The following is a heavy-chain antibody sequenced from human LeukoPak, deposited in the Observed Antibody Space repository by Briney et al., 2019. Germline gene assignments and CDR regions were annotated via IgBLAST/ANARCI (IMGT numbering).Heavy chain of an antibody. Sequence: PGGSLRLSCAASGFTFSSYSMNWVRQAPGKGLELVSSISSSSSYIYYADSVKGRFTISRDNAKNSLYLQMNSLRAEDTAVYYCARVSHTPGPFDYWGQGTLVTVSS. CDR2: ISSSSSYI. CDR3: ARVSHTPGPFDY. CDR1: GFTFSSYS. V-gene: IGHV3-21*01. J-gene: IGHJ4*02.